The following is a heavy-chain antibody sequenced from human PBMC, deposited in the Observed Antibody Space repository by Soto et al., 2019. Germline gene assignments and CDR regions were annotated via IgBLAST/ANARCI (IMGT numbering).Heavy chain of an antibody. CDR1: GFTFSSYG. Sequence: QVQLVESGGGVVQPGRSLRLSCAASGFTFSSYGMHWVRQAPGKGLEWVAVIIYDGSTKYYADSVKGRFTISRDNSKSTLYRKMNSLRAEDTGVYYCAKDRMGAGVRGYFDYWGQGTLVTVSS. CDR2: IIYDGSTK. D-gene: IGHD3-10*01. CDR3: AKDRMGAGVRGYFDY. J-gene: IGHJ4*02. V-gene: IGHV3-30*18.